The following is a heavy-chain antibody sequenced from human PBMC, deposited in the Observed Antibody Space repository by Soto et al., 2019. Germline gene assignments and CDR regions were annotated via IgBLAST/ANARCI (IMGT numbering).Heavy chain of an antibody. CDR1: GGSISSYY. Sequence: SETLSLTCTVSGGSISSYYWSWIRQPPGKGLEWIGYIYYSGSTNYNPSLKSRVTISVDTSKNQFSLKLSSVTAADTAVYYCARWPSNYDFWSGYRDLHYGMDVWGQGTTVTVSS. V-gene: IGHV4-59*01. J-gene: IGHJ6*02. D-gene: IGHD3-3*01. CDR2: IYYSGST. CDR3: ARWPSNYDFWSGYRDLHYGMDV.